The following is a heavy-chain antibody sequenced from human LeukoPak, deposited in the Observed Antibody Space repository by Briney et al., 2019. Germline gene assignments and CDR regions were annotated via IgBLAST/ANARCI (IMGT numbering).Heavy chain of an antibody. CDR3: ARDTYGDDAFDI. J-gene: IGHJ3*02. Sequence: KPGGSLRLSCAASGFTFSSYSMNWVRQAPEKGLEWVSSISSSSSYIYYADSVKGRFTISRDNAKNSLYLQMNSLRAEDTAVYYCARDTYGDDAFDIWGQGTMVTVSS. D-gene: IGHD4-17*01. CDR2: ISSSSSYI. V-gene: IGHV3-21*01. CDR1: GFTFSSYS.